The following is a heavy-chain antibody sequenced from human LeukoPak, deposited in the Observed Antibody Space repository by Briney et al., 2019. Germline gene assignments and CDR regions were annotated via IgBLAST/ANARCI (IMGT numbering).Heavy chain of an antibody. CDR1: GFTFSTYA. J-gene: IGHJ4*02. V-gene: IGHV3-64*01. CDR2: ISTNGDGT. CDR3: ARYSGSCYNS. D-gene: IGHD2-15*01. Sequence: SGGSLRLSCAASGFTFSTYAMLGVRQGPGKRLEYVAAISTNGDGTYYANSVRGRFTISRDNSKNTLYLQMGSLRAEDMAVYYCARYSGSCYNSWGQGTLVTVSS.